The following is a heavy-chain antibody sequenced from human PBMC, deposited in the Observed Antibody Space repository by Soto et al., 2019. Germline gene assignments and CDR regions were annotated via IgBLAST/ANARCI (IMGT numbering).Heavy chain of an antibody. J-gene: IGHJ5*02. CDR1: GFTFSSYG. CDR3: VKVSTFYDILTGYYSTNFFDP. D-gene: IGHD3-9*01. Sequence: GGSLRLSCAASGFTFSSYGMHWVRQAPGKGLEWVALISYDRSNKYYADSVKGRFTISRGNSKNTLYLQMNSLRPEDTAVYYCVKVSTFYDILTGYYSTNFFDPWGQGTRVTVSS. V-gene: IGHV3-30*18. CDR2: ISYDRSNK.